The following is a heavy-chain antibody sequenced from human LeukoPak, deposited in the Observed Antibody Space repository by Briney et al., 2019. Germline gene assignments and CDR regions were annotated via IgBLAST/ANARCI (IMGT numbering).Heavy chain of an antibody. CDR2: INHRGST. J-gene: IGHJ5*02. V-gene: IGHV4-34*01. Sequence: SETLSLTCAVYGGSFSGYYWSWIRQPPGKGLEWIGEINHRGSTNYNPSLKSRVTISVDTSKNQFSLKLSSVTAADTAVYYCARGIGYSSSWYRRNWFDPWGQGTLVTVSS. CDR1: GGSFSGYY. D-gene: IGHD6-13*01. CDR3: ARGIGYSSSWYRRNWFDP.